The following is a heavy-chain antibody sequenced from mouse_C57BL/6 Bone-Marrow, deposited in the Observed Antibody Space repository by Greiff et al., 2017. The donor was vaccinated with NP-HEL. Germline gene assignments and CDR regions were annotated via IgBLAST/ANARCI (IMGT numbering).Heavy chain of an antibody. CDR1: GYTFTTYP. J-gene: IGHJ4*01. CDR2: FHPYNDDT. CDR3: ERRGFYDYDARDY. Sequence: QVQLQQSGAELVKPGASVKMSCKASGYTFTTYPITWMKQNHGKSLEWIGNFHPYNDDTKYNEKFKGKATLTVEKSSSTVYLEHRRITCDDSAVYDGERRGFYDYDARDYWGQGTSVTVSS. V-gene: IGHV1-47*01. D-gene: IGHD1-1*01.